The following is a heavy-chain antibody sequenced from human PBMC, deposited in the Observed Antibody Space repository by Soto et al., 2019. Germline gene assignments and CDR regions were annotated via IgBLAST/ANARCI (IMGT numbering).Heavy chain of an antibody. Sequence: GGSLRLSCAASGFTFSSYAMSWVRQAPGKGLEWVSAISGSGGSTYYADSVKGRFTISRDNSKNTLYLQMNSLRAEDTAVYYCAKKYGSGSYLGNYFDYWGQGTLVTVSS. D-gene: IGHD3-10*01. CDR2: ISGSGGST. V-gene: IGHV3-23*01. J-gene: IGHJ4*02. CDR1: GFTFSSYA. CDR3: AKKYGSGSYLGNYFDY.